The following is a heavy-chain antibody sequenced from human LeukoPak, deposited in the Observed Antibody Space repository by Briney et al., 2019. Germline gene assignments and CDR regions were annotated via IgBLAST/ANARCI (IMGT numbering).Heavy chain of an antibody. D-gene: IGHD1/OR15-1a*01. J-gene: IGHJ4*02. V-gene: IGHV3-64D*09. CDR1: GFTFSNYV. CDR2: ISGNGGTQ. CDR3: VKEAVFGTNYFDC. Sequence: RSGGTLRLSCSASGFTFSNYVMHWVRQVPGKGLEYVSAISGNGGTQYYADSVQDRFTISRDNSKNTLYLQMSSLRDEDTAVYHCVKEAVFGTNYFDCWGQGTPVTVSS.